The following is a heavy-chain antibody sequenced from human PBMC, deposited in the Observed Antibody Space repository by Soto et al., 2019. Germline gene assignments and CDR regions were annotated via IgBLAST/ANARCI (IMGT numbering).Heavy chain of an antibody. J-gene: IGHJ4*02. Sequence: EVQLVESGGGLVKPGGSLSLSCAASGFTFSSYSMNWVRPAPGKGLEWVSSISSSSSYIYYADSVTGRCTSCRDNAKNSLYLQMSSLRAEDTAVYYCARDASGMTTVTSESDYWGQRTLVTVSS. V-gene: IGHV3-21*01. CDR3: ARDASGMTTVTSESDY. CDR2: ISSSSSYI. D-gene: IGHD4-4*01. CDR1: GFTFSSYS.